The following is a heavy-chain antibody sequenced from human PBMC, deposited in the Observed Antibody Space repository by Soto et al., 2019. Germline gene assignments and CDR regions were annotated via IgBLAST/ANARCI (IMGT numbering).Heavy chain of an antibody. J-gene: IGHJ1*01. Sequence: QVQLVQSGAEVKKPGSSVKVSCKASGGTFSNYAINWVRQAPGQGLEWMGGIIPIFGTANYAQKFQGRVTITADESTSTAYLDLSSLRSGDTAVYYCARTLAVAGTQYFQHWGQGTLVTVSS. CDR2: IIPIFGTA. D-gene: IGHD6-19*01. V-gene: IGHV1-69*01. CDR1: GGTFSNYA. CDR3: ARTLAVAGTQYFQH.